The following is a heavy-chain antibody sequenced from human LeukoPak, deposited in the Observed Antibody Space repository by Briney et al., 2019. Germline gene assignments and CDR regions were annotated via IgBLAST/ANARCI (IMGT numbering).Heavy chain of an antibody. V-gene: IGHV4-31*03. J-gene: IGHJ4*02. CDR2: IYYSGST. Sequence: SQTLSLTCTVSGGSISSGGYYWSWLRQHPGKGLEWIGYIYYSGSTYYNPSLKSRVTISVDTSKNQFSLKLSSVTAADTAVYYCARGGKYQLQNRGGFDYGGKGTLVTVSS. CDR1: GGSISSGGYY. CDR3: ARGGKYQLQNRGGFDY. D-gene: IGHD2-2*01.